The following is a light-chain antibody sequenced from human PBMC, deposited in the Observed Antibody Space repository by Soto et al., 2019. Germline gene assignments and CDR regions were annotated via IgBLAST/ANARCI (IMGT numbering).Light chain of an antibody. V-gene: IGKV3-20*01. CDR1: QSLDNRD. J-gene: IGKJ1*01. CDR3: QQYSISKWT. CDR2: GAS. Sequence: EIVLTQSPGTLSLSPGERATLSCRASQSLDNRDLAWYQHKPGQTPRVLIYGASNRATGVPVRFSGSGSGTDFTLTISRLEPEDFAVYYCQQYSISKWTFGQGTKVEMK.